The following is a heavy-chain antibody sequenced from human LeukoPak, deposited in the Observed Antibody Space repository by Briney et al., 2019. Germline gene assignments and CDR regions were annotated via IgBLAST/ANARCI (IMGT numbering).Heavy chain of an antibody. Sequence: ASVNVSFTASGYTFTIYAIHWVRQAPGQRLEWMGWISAGNGNTKYSQNFQGRVTFISNTSATTAFMELSSLRSEDAAVYYCARDSGSGSNDYWGQGTLVTVSS. CDR1: GYTFTIYA. CDR3: ARDSGSGSNDY. V-gene: IGHV1-3*01. CDR2: ISAGNGNT. J-gene: IGHJ4*02. D-gene: IGHD1-26*01.